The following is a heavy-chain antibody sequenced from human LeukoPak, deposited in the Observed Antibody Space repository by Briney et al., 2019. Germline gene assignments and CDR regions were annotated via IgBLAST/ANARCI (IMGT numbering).Heavy chain of an antibody. CDR3: AKDTWSPYYYGSGRGGDFDY. Sequence: GGSLRLSCAASGFTFSSYWMHWVRQAPGKGLVWVSNINSDGSRTNYADSVRGRFTISRDNAKNTLYLQMNSLRAEDTAVYYCAKDTWSPYYYGSGRGGDFDYWGQGTLVTVSS. CDR2: INSDGSRT. J-gene: IGHJ4*02. D-gene: IGHD3-10*01. CDR1: GFTFSSYW. V-gene: IGHV3-74*01.